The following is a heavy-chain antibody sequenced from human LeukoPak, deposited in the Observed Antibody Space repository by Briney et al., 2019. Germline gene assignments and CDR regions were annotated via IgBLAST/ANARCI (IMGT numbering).Heavy chain of an antibody. CDR2: ISYDGSNK. V-gene: IGHV3-30*04. CDR1: GFTFSSYA. J-gene: IGHJ6*03. CDR3: ARDRLLEDRDYSYYYYMDV. D-gene: IGHD1-1*01. Sequence: GGSLRLSCAASGFTFSSYAMHWVRQAPGKGLEWVAVISYDGSNKYYADSVKGRFTISRDNAKNSLYLQMNSLRAEDTAVHHCARDRLLEDRDYSYYYYMDVWGKGTTVTVSS.